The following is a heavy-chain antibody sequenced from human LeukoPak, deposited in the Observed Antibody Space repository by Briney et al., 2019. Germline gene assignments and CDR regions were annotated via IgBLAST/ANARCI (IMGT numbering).Heavy chain of an antibody. CDR3: ARGEGMIVVQ. Sequence: GASVTVSCTASGYTLTSYDINWVRQATGQGLEWMGWMNPNSGNTGYAQKFQGRVTMTRNTSISTAYMELSSLRSEDTAVYYCARGEGMIVVQWGQGTLVTVSS. D-gene: IGHD3-22*01. CDR1: GYTLTSYD. V-gene: IGHV1-8*01. J-gene: IGHJ4*02. CDR2: MNPNSGNT.